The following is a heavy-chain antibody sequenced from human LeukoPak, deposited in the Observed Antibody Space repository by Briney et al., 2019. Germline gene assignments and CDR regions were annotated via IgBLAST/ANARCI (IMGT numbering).Heavy chain of an antibody. CDR2: INPNSGGT. V-gene: IGHV1-2*02. CDR3: ARDRENGDSFDY. Sequence: VASVKVSCKASGYTFTSYYMHWVRQAPGQGLEWMGWINPNSGGTNYAQKFQGRVTMTRDTSISTAYMELSRLRADDTAVYYCARDRENGDSFDYWGQGTLVTVSS. CDR1: GYTFTSYY. D-gene: IGHD4-17*01. J-gene: IGHJ4*02.